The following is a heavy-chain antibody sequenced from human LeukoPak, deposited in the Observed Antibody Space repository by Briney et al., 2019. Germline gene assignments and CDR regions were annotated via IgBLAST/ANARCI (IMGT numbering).Heavy chain of an antibody. CDR3: ARDQARTTTWYLYMNY. V-gene: IGHV1-2*06. CDR1: GYSFTGYN. D-gene: IGHD3/OR15-3a*01. CDR2: IDPNSGGT. J-gene: IGHJ4*02. Sequence: GASVKVSCKASGYSFTGYNIHWVRQAPGQGPEWMGRIDPNSGGTNSAQKFQARVTFTRDTSIATVYMELSSLRSNDTAVYYCARDQARTTTWYLYMNYWGQGTLVTVSS.